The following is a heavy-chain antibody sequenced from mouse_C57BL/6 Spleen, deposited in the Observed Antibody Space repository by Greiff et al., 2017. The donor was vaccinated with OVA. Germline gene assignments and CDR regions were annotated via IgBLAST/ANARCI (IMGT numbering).Heavy chain of an antibody. CDR2: IYPGSGNT. V-gene: IGHV1-66*01. Sequence: QVTLKESGPELVKPGASVKISCKASGYSFTSYYIHWVKQRPGQRLEWIGWIYPGSGNTKYNEKFKGKATLTADTSSSTAYMQLSGLTSEDSAVYYCARCDDYDGPFAYWGQGTLVTVSA. CDR3: ARCDDYDGPFAY. CDR1: GYSFTSYY. J-gene: IGHJ3*01. D-gene: IGHD2-4*01.